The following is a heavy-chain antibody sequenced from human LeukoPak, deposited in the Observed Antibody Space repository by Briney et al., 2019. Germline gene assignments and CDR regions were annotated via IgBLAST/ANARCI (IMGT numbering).Heavy chain of an antibody. V-gene: IGHV4-59*01. CDR3: ARGSGYYDILTGPDDYYGMDV. D-gene: IGHD3-9*01. CDR2: IYYSGST. J-gene: IGHJ6*02. Sequence: SETLSLTCTVSGGSISSYYWSWIRQPPGKGLEWIGYIYYSGSTNYNPSLKSRVTISVDTSKNQSSLKLSSVTAADTAVYYCARGSGYYDILTGPDDYYGMDVWGQGTTVTVSS. CDR1: GGSISSYY.